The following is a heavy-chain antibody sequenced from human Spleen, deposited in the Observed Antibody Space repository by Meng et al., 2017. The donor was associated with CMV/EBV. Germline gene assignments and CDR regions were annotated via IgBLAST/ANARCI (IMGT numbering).Heavy chain of an antibody. Sequence: GGSLRLSCAASGFTFSSYWMSWVRQAPGKGLEWVANIKQDGSEKYYVDSVKGRFTISRDNAKNSLYLQMNSLRAEDTAVYHCAKDVGGDWHFDYWGQGTLVTVSS. V-gene: IGHV3-7*03. J-gene: IGHJ4*02. CDR1: GFTFSSYW. CDR2: IKQDGSEK. D-gene: IGHD2-21*01. CDR3: AKDVGGDWHFDY.